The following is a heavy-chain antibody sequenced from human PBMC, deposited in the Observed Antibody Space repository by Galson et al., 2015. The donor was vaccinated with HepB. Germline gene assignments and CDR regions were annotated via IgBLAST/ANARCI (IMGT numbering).Heavy chain of an antibody. D-gene: IGHD1-26*01. CDR1: GFTFSSYA. CDR3: ARDHSGSYYPANYFDY. Sequence: SLRLSCAASGFTFSSYAMHWVRQAPGKGLEWVAVISYDGSNKYYADSVKGRFTISRDNSKNTLYLQMNSLRAEDTAVYYCARDHSGSYYPANYFDYWGQGTLVTVSS. CDR2: ISYDGSNK. J-gene: IGHJ4*02. V-gene: IGHV3-30-3*01.